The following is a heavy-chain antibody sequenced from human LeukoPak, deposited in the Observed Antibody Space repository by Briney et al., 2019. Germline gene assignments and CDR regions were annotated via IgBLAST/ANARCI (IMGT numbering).Heavy chain of an antibody. CDR3: ARDTHPRIAVAGTLYFDY. V-gene: IGHV1-18*01. Sequence: ASVKVSCKASGYTFTSYGISWVRQAPGQGLEWMGWISAYNGNTNYAQKLQGRVTMTTDTSTSTAYMELRSLRSDDTAVYYCARDTHPRIAVAGTLYFDYWGQGTLVTVSS. CDR2: ISAYNGNT. J-gene: IGHJ4*02. CDR1: GYTFTSYG. D-gene: IGHD6-19*01.